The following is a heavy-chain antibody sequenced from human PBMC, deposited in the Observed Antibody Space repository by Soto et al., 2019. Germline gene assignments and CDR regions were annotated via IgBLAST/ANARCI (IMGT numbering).Heavy chain of an antibody. Sequence: SETLSLTCTFSGGSISSYYWSWIRQPPGKGLEWIGYIYYSGSTNYNPSLKSRVTISVDTSKNQFSLKLSSVTAADTAVYYCARGYCSGGSCYVRESPDAFDIWGQGTMVTVSS. CDR2: IYYSGST. CDR1: GGSISSYY. CDR3: ARGYCSGGSCYVRESPDAFDI. D-gene: IGHD2-15*01. V-gene: IGHV4-59*01. J-gene: IGHJ3*02.